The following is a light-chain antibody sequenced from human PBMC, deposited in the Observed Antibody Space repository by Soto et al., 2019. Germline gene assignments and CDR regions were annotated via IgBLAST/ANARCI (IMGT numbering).Light chain of an antibody. V-gene: IGLV2-11*01. CDR1: SGDVGAYNY. CDR3: CSYAGSSTRV. CDR2: DVS. J-gene: IGLJ2*01. Sequence: QSALTQPRSVSGSPGQSVTISCTGTSGDVGAYNYVSWYQQHPGKAPKLMIYDVSKRPSGVPDRFSGSKSANTASLTISGLQAEDEADYYCCSYAGSSTRVFGGGTKLNVL.